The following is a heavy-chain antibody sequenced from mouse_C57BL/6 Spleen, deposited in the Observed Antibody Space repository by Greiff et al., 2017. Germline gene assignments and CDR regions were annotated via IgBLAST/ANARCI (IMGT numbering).Heavy chain of an antibody. CDR1: GFSLTSYG. CDR2: IWSGGST. J-gene: IGHJ1*03. Sequence: QVQLKESGPGLVQPSQSLSITCTVSGFSLTSYGVHWVRQSPGKGLEWLGVIWSGGSTDYNAAFISRLSISKDNSKSQVFFKMNSLQADDTAIYYCARNGLRRSSGYFDVWGTGTTVTVSS. V-gene: IGHV2-2*01. D-gene: IGHD2-4*01. CDR3: ARNGLRRSSGYFDV.